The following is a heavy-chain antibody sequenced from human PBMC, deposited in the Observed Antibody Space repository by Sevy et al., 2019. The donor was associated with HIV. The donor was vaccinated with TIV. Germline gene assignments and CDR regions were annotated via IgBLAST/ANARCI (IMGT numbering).Heavy chain of an antibody. Sequence: ASVKVSCKASGYNFIYYAIHWVRQAPGQRPEWMGWVTTGAGHTKYSQRFRGRVTMTRDTSASTAYMELTNLTSQDTAVYFCARDGTTVGTPGNWFDPWGQGTLVTVSS. CDR3: ARDGTTVGTPGNWFDP. D-gene: IGHD1-7*01. CDR2: VTTGAGHT. CDR1: GYNFIYYA. V-gene: IGHV1-3*04. J-gene: IGHJ5*02.